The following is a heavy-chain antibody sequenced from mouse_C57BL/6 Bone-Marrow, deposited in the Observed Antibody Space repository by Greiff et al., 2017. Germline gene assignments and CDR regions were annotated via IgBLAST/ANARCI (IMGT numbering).Heavy chain of an antibody. CDR2: IDPSDSYT. CDR1: GYTFTSYW. V-gene: IGHV1-69*01. CDR3: AREETAQATFAY. D-gene: IGHD3-2*02. J-gene: IGHJ3*01. Sequence: QVQLQQPGAELVMPGASVKLSCKASGYTFTSYWMHWVKQRPGQGLEWIGEIDPSDSYTNYNQKFKGKSTLTVDKSSSTAYMQLSSLTSEDSAVYYCAREETAQATFAYWGQGTLVTVSA.